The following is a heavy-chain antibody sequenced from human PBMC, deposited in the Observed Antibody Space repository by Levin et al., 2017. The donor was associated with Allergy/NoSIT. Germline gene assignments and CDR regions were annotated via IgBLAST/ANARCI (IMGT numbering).Heavy chain of an antibody. CDR2: ISTRSTYI. D-gene: IGHD6-13*01. CDR1: GFPFSTYG. Sequence: PGGSLRLSCASSGFPFSTYGMAWVRQAPGEGLEWLASISTRSTYIHYADSVKGRFTVSRDNANSSLSLQMNRLRREDTAVYYCARAAGAAGRGGMDVWGQGTTVTVSS. J-gene: IGHJ6*02. CDR3: ARAAGAAGRGGMDV. V-gene: IGHV3-21*01.